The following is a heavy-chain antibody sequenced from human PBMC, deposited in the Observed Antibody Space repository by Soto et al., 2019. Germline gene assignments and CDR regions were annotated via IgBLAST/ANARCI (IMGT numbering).Heavy chain of an antibody. D-gene: IGHD6-13*01. J-gene: IGHJ4*02. CDR2: IFYIGST. V-gene: IGHV4-39*01. CDR1: GGSISGSIYY. Sequence: SETLSLTCHVSGGSISGSIYYWGWIRHPPGKGLEWIGSIFYIGSTNYSPSLARRATISIDTSKKQFSMRLTSVTAADTAVYYCANTGPRIALPDKDFWGQGLLVTVSS. CDR3: ANTGPRIALPDKDF.